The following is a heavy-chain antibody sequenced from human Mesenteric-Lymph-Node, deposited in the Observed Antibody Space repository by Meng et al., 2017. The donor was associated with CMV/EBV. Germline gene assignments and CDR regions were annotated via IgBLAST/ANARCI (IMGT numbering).Heavy chain of an antibody. V-gene: IGHV2-5*02. CDR1: WFSLSTSGVG. CDR2: IYWDDDK. D-gene: IGHD6-13*01. CDR3: AHSSGIAAAGPFYFDY. Sequence: QITLKESGPTLVKPTPTLTRTFTCSWFSLSTSGVGVGWIRQPPGKALEWLALIYWDDDKRYSPSLKSRLTITKDTSKNQVALTMTNMDPVDTATYYCAHSSGIAAAGPFYFDYWGQGTLVTVSS. J-gene: IGHJ4*02.